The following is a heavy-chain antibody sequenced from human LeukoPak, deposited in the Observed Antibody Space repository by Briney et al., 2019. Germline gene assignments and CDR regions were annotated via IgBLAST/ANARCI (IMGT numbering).Heavy chain of an antibody. D-gene: IGHD3-9*01. CDR2: INHSGST. CDR1: GGSFSGYY. CDR3: ARRLLYFYVDY. Sequence: SETLSLTCAVYGGSFSGYYWSWIRQPPGKGLEWIGEINHSGSTNYNPSLKSRVTISVDTSKNQFSLKLSSVTAADTAVYYCARRLLYFYVDYWGQGTLVTVTS. V-gene: IGHV4-34*01. J-gene: IGHJ4*02.